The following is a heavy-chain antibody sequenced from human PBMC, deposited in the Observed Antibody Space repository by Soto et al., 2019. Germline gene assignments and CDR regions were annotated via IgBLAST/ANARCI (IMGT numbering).Heavy chain of an antibody. J-gene: IGHJ4*02. CDR2: MNPNSGNT. CDR1: GYTFTSYD. V-gene: IGHV1-8*01. D-gene: IGHD5-12*01. CDR3: ARRGRDGYNLRY. Sequence: SVKVSSKASGYTFTSYDINWVRQATGQGLEWMGWMNPNSGNTGYAQKFQGRVTMTRKTSISTAYMELSSLRSEDTAVYYCARRGRDGYNLRYWGQGTLVTVSS.